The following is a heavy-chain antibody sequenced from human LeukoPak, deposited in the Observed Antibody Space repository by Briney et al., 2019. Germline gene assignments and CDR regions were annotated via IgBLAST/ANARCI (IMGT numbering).Heavy chain of an antibody. CDR3: ARSVYPHYYFDY. CDR1: GGSITSHY. CDR2: INHNGYS. J-gene: IGHJ4*02. D-gene: IGHD3-16*01. Sequence: SETLSLTCTVSGGSITSHYWNWIRQPPGKGLEWIGYINHNGYSNSNSSPSSRVTISRATAKNQIPLTLNSVTVADTAAYYYARSVYPHYYFDYWGQATLVTVSP. V-gene: IGHV4-59*11.